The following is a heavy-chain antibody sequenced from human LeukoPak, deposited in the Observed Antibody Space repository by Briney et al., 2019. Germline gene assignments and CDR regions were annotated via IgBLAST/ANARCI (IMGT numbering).Heavy chain of an antibody. V-gene: IGHV3-7*03. D-gene: IGHD2/OR15-2a*01. CDR3: ARAEYCYYCGMDV. CDR2: INQDGSEE. Sequence: GGSQRLSCAASGFTVNSNYMSWVRQAPGKGLEWVANINQDGSEEYYVDSVKGRFTISRDNAKNSLYLQMNSLRAEDTAVYYCARAEYCYYCGMDVWGQGTTVTVSS. J-gene: IGHJ6*02. CDR1: GFTVNSNY.